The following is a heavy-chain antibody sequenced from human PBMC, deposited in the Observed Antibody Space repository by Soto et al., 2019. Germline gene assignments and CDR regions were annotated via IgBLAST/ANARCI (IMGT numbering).Heavy chain of an antibody. Sequence: PSETLSLTCTVSGASISRDHWNWIRQPPGKGLEWIGEYSGSTNYNPSLKSRVTISVDTSKNQFSLKLSSVTAADTAVYFCATYTTDGGGRGHWGQGTLVTDS. CDR2: EYSGST. D-gene: IGHD3-16*01. J-gene: IGHJ4*02. V-gene: IGHV4-59*08. CDR1: GASISRDH. CDR3: ATYTTDGGGRGH.